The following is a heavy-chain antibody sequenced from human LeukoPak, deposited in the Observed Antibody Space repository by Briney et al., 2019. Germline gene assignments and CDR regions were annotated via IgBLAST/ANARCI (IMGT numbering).Heavy chain of an antibody. J-gene: IGHJ6*03. CDR3: ARHQEAMVRGVLYYMDV. Sequence: SETLSLTCTVSGGSISTYYWTWIRQPPGKGLEWIGSIYYSGITYRNPSLKSRVTISVDTSKNQFSLRLSSVTAADTAVYYCARHQEAMVRGVLYYMDVWGNGTTVTISS. D-gene: IGHD3-10*01. CDR1: GGSISTYY. V-gene: IGHV4-39*01. CDR2: IYYSGIT.